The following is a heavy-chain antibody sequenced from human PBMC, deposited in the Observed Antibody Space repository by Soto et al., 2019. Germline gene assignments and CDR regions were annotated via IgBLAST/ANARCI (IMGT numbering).Heavy chain of an antibody. Sequence: SETLSLTCTVSGGSISSGGYYWSWIRQHPGKGLEWIGYIYYSGITYYNPSLKSRVTISVDTSKNQFSLKLSSVTAADTAVYYCARHGGDPGIAAAGNYYYGMDVWGQGTTVTVSS. J-gene: IGHJ6*02. CDR2: IYYSGIT. V-gene: IGHV4-31*03. CDR3: ARHGGDPGIAAAGNYYYGMDV. CDR1: GGSISSGGYY. D-gene: IGHD6-13*01.